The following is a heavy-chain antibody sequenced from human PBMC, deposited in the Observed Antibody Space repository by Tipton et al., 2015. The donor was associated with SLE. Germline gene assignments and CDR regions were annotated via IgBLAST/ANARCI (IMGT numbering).Heavy chain of an antibody. CDR3: ARGPTASGVVSPLDY. Sequence: QSGAEVKKPGASVKVSCKASGYTFISYGIAWVRQAPGQGLEWMGWISAYNGNTNYARKLQGRVTMTTDTSTSTAYMELRSLRSDDTAVYYCARGPTASGVVSPLDYWGQGTLVTVSS. CDR1: GYTFISYG. CDR2: ISAYNGNT. J-gene: IGHJ4*02. V-gene: IGHV1-18*01. D-gene: IGHD3-3*01.